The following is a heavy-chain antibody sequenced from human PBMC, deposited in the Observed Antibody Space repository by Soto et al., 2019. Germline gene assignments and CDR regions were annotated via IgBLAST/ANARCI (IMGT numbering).Heavy chain of an antibody. D-gene: IGHD1-26*01. CDR1: GFTFTSSA. CDR2: IVVGSGNT. Sequence: GASVKVSCKASGFTFTSSAVQWVRQARGQRLEWIGWIVVGSGNTNYAQKFQERVTITRDMSTSTAYMELSSLRSEDTAVYYCAADHWPSGSSQGTFYWGQGTLVTVSS. V-gene: IGHV1-58*01. CDR3: AADHWPSGSSQGTFY. J-gene: IGHJ4*02.